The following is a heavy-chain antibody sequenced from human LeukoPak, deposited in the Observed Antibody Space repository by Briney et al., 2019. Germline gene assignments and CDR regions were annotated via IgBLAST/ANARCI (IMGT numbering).Heavy chain of an antibody. V-gene: IGHV3-21*01. Sequence: PGGSLRLSCTASGFTFSSYTMNWVRQAPGKGLEWVSLISSGSSDIYYADSVKGRFTISRDNANNSLYLQMSSLRADDTAVYYCARVYYGGSLDYWGQGTLVTVSS. J-gene: IGHJ4*02. CDR1: GFTFSSYT. CDR3: ARVYYGGSLDY. CDR2: ISSGSSDI. D-gene: IGHD4-23*01.